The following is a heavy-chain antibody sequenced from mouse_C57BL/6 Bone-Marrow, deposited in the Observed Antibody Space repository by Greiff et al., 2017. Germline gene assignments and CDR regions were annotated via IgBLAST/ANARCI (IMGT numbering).Heavy chain of an antibody. CDR3: ARGSTMITRYFDY. V-gene: IGHV1-22*01. J-gene: IGHJ2*01. D-gene: IGHD2-4*01. Sequence: VQLQQSGPELVKPGASVKMSCKASGYTFTDYNMHWVKQSHGKSLEWIGYINPNNGGTSYNQKFKGKATLTVNKSSSTAYMELRSLTSEDSAVYYCARGSTMITRYFDYWGQGTTLTVSS. CDR2: INPNNGGT. CDR1: GYTFTDYN.